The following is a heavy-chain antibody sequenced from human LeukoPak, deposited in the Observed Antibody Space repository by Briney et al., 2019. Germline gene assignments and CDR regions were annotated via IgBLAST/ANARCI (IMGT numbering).Heavy chain of an antibody. CDR3: ARSNWAYYFEY. J-gene: IGHJ4*02. Sequence: PSETLSLTCAVSGYSISSGYYWGWIRQPPGKGLEWIGSIYHSGSTYYNPSLKSRVTISVDTSKNQFSLKLSSVTAADTAVYYCARSNWAYYFEYWGQGTLVTVSS. CDR2: IYHSGST. CDR1: GYSISSGYY. V-gene: IGHV4-38-2*01. D-gene: IGHD7-27*01.